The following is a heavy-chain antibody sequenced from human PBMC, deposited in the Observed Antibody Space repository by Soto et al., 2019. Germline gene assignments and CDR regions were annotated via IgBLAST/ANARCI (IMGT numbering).Heavy chain of an antibody. CDR2: IFYSGSI. V-gene: IGHV4-30-4*02. CDR1: GGSISSGDYY. D-gene: IGHD5-18*01. CDR3: ARRRYYTARIDY. J-gene: IGHJ4*02. Sequence: PSETLSLTCTVSGGSISSGDYYWNWIRQPPGKGLEWIGYIFYSGSIYYNPSLKSRVIISVDKSKNQFSLKLSSVTAADTAVYYCARRRYYTARIDYWGQGTLVTVSS.